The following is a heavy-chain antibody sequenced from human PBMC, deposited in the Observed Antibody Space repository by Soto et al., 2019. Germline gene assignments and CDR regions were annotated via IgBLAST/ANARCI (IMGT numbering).Heavy chain of an antibody. CDR1: EFTFSDYY. J-gene: IGHJ3*02. D-gene: IGHD1-26*01. V-gene: IGHV3-11*05. CDR2: ITSSSTNT. Sequence: QLVESGGGLVKPGASLRLSCLASEFTFSDYYMHWIRQAPGKGLEWISSITSSSTNTDYADSVKGRFTIARDNAKNSLLLKVSSPRAHHTAIYYCAIGAPSGVTFPFDSWGQGTMVSVSS. CDR3: AIGAPSGVTFPFDS.